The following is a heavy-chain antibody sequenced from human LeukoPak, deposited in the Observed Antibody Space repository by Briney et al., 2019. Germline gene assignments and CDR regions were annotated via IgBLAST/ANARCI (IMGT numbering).Heavy chain of an antibody. V-gene: IGHV3-21*01. CDR2: ISGSSSYI. CDR1: GFTFSSYA. CDR3: ARAQGGGYYYYGMDV. J-gene: IGHJ6*02. Sequence: PGGSLGLSCAASGFTFSSYAMSWVRQAPGKGLEWVSAISGSSSYIDYADSVKGRFTISRDNAKNSLYLQMSSLRAEDTAVYYCARAQGGGYYYYGMDVWGQATTVTVSS. D-gene: IGHD2-15*01.